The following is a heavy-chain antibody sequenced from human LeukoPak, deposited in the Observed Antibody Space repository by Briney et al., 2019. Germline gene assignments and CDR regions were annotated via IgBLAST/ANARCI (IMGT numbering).Heavy chain of an antibody. D-gene: IGHD6-13*01. CDR2: ISSSSSYI. V-gene: IGHV3-21*01. J-gene: IGHJ4*02. CDR1: GFTFSTYS. Sequence: PGRSLRLSCAASGFTFSTYSMNWVRQAPGKGLEWVSFISSSSSYIYYADSLKGRFTISRDNAKNSLYLQMNSLRAEDTAVYYCARGSSSWYYFDYWGQGTLVTVSS. CDR3: ARGSSSWYYFDY.